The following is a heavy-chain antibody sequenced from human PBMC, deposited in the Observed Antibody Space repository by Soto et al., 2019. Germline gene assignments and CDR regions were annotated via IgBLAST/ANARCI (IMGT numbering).Heavy chain of an antibody. CDR2: IKEDGSEA. D-gene: IGHD6-19*01. CDR3: ASLYTRCTAYCNGWLPFQY. Sequence: GGALRLSCAAPGFTFTTYWMSWVRPTPVKGPEWLANIKEDGSEAFYVDSVKGRFTISRDSAKNSLFLQMNSLRAEDTALYYCASLYTRCTAYCNGWLPFQYWGQGTLVTVSS. CDR1: GFTFTTYW. V-gene: IGHV3-7*01. J-gene: IGHJ4*01.